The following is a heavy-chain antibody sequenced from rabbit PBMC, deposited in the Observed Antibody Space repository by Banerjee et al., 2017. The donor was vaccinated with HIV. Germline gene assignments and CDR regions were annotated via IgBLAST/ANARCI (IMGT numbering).Heavy chain of an antibody. D-gene: IGHD4-2*01. CDR1: GFTISSIYY. Sequence: LTLTCTASGFTISSIYYMCWVRQAPGKGLEWIACIYTVGSITTYYASWASGRFTISKTSSTTVTLQMTSLTAADTATYFCARGPDYAGNGFDLWGPGTLVTVS. J-gene: IGHJ4*01. V-gene: IGHV1S40*01. CDR2: IYTVGSITT. CDR3: ARGPDYAGNGFDL.